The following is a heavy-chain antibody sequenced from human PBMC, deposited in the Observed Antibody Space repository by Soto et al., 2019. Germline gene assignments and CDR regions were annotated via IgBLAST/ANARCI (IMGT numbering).Heavy chain of an antibody. D-gene: IGHD1-26*01. V-gene: IGHV3-30*17. CDR3: ARDPTGGYFHYDY. J-gene: IGHJ4*02. CDR1: GFSLRYYG. Sequence: VGSLRLSCAASGFSLRYYGMHWVRQATGKGLEYVAAVSDDGSDQYYADSVRGRFTISRDNSKSTVYLQLDSLTTGDTAVYYCARDPTGGYFHYDYWGQGALVTVSS. CDR2: VSDDGSDQ.